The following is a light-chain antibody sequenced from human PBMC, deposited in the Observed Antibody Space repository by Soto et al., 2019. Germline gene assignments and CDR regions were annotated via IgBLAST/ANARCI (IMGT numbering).Light chain of an antibody. CDR2: GAS. V-gene: IGKV3-20*01. CDR3: QHYVTSSIT. Sequence: EIVMTQSPATLSVSPGERATLSCRASQSVSSNLAWYQQKPGQAPRLLMYGASSRATGTPDRISGGGSGTDFTLTISRLEPEDFAVYYCQHYVTSSITFGQGTRLEI. CDR1: QSVSSN. J-gene: IGKJ5*01.